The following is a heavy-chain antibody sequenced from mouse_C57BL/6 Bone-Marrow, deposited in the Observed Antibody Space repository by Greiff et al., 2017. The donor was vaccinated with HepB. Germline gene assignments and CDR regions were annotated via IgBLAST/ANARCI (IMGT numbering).Heavy chain of an antibody. CDR3: ARTYYGYFDV. CDR2: SRNKANDYKT. D-gene: IGHD1-1*02. V-gene: IGHV7-1*01. CDR1: GFTFSDFY. J-gene: IGHJ1*03. Sequence: EVKLMESGGGLVQSGRSLRLSCATSGFTFSDFYMEWVRQAPGKGLEWIAASRNKANDYKTEYSASVKGRFIVSRDTSQSILYLQMNALSAEDTASYYCARTYYGYFDVWGTGTTVTVSS.